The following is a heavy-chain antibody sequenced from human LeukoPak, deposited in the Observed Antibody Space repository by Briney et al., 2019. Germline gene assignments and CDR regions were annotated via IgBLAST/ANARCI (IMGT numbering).Heavy chain of an antibody. CDR2: IYPGDSDT. CDR1: GYSFTRYW. Sequence: GESLKISCKGSGYSFTRYWIGWVRQMPGKGLEWMGIIYPGDSDTRYSPSFQGQVTISADKSISTAYLQWSSLKASDTAMCYCARHIAVAGTNDAYYYYYYYMDVWGKGTTVTVSS. V-gene: IGHV5-51*01. D-gene: IGHD6-19*01. J-gene: IGHJ6*03. CDR3: ARHIAVAGTNDAYYYYYYYMDV.